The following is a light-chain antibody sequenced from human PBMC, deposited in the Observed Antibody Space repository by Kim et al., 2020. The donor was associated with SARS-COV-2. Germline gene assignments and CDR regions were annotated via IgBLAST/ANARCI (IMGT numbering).Light chain of an antibody. J-gene: IGLJ1*01. CDR3: LLYYGDDRFV. CDR2: DTS. CDR1: TGTVTSANY. V-gene: IGLV7-46*01. Sequence: QAVVTQEPSLTVSPGGTVTLTCGSSTGTVTSANYPYWFQQKVGQVPKTLIYDTSNKHSWTPARFSGSLLGGRAALTLSGAQPEDEAKYYCLLYYGDDRFVFGPGTKVTVL.